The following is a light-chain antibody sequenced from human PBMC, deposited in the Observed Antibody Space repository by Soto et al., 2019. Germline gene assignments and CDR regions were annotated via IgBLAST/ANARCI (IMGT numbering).Light chain of an antibody. CDR2: GAS. Sequence: EIVMTQSPDTLSVAPGERATLSCRASQGVSSKLAWYQQKPGQAPRLLIYGASTRATGIPARFSGSGSETDFTLTIASLQSEDFAIYYCQQYNNWPRTFGKGTKVEIK. J-gene: IGKJ1*01. V-gene: IGKV3-15*01. CDR3: QQYNNWPRT. CDR1: QGVSSK.